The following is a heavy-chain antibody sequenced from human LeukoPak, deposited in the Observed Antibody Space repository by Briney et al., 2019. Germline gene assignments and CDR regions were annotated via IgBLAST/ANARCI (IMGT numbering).Heavy chain of an antibody. V-gene: IGHV3-9*01. Sequence: PGRSLRLSCAASGFTFDDYAMHWVRQAPGKDLEWVSGISWNSGSIGYADSVKGRFTISRDNAKSSLYLQMNNLRAEDTALYYCAKEYPVGSYKREFDYWGQGTLVTVSS. CDR2: ISWNSGSI. J-gene: IGHJ4*02. CDR1: GFTFDDYA. D-gene: IGHD1-26*01. CDR3: AKEYPVGSYKREFDY.